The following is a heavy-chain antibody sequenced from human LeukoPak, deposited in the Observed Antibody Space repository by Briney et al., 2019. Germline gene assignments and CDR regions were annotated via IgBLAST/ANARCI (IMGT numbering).Heavy chain of an antibody. D-gene: IGHD2-2*01. CDR3: ARGGDIVVVPAATFDY. CDR1: GGSFSGYY. V-gene: IGHV4-34*01. J-gene: IGHJ4*02. CDR2: INHSGSA. Sequence: SETLSLTCAVSGGSFSGYYWTWIRQPPGKGLEWIGEINHSGSANYNPSLKSRVTISLDTSKNQFSLKVSSVTAADTAVYYCARGGDIVVVPAATFDYWGQGTLVTVSS.